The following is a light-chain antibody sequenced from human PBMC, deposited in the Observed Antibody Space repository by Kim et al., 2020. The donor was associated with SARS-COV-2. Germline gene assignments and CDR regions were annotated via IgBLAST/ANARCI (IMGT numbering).Light chain of an antibody. CDR3: QHDDHLPYT. CDR2: DAS. CDR1: MGIRKY. Sequence: SSAGGDQCTLNVQEIMGIRKYLNGYQQKTRKAPKLLIYDASNLETVVPPSLSGSGSVTDDTFPISSLHHEDTATYYCQHDDHLPYTFAQGTKLEI. V-gene: IGKV1-33*01. J-gene: IGKJ2*01.